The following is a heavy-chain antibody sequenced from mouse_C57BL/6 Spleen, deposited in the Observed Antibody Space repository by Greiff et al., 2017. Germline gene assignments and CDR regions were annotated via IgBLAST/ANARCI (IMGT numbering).Heavy chain of an antibody. CDR1: GYTFTSYW. CDR3: ARNYGPYGNYGAY. J-gene: IGHJ3*01. Sequence: QVQLQQPGAELVKPGASVKLSCKASGYTFTSYWMHWVKQRPGQGLEWIGMIHPNSGSTNYNEKFKSKATLTVDKSSSTAYMQLSRLTSEDPAVYYCARNYGPYGNYGAYWGQGTLVTVSA. D-gene: IGHD2-1*01. CDR2: IHPNSGST. V-gene: IGHV1-64*01.